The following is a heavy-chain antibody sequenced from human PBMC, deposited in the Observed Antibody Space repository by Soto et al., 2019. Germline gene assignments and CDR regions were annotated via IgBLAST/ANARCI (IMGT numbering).Heavy chain of an antibody. V-gene: IGHV4-34*01. J-gene: IGHJ6*02. CDR1: GGSFTGYY. D-gene: IGHD3-10*01. CDR3: ARAGLWLRYYYYYGMDV. Sequence: SETLALTCAVYGGSFTGYYWSWIRQPPGKGLEWIGEINHSGSANYNPSPKSRVTISVDTSKNQFSLKLSSVTAADTAVYYCARAGLWLRYYYYYGMDVWGQGTTVTSP. CDR2: INHSGSA.